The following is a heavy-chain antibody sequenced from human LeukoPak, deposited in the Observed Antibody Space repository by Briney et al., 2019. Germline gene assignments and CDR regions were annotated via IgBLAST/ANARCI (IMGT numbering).Heavy chain of an antibody. CDR3: ARDVMVRGFPYYYYYMDV. CDR1: GYTFTSYG. J-gene: IGHJ6*03. D-gene: IGHD3-10*01. CDR2: ISAYNGNT. Sequence: ASVKVSCKASGYTFTSYGISWVRQAPGQGLEWMGWISAYNGNTNYAQKLQGRVTMTTDTSTSTAYMELRSLRSDDTAVYYCARDVMVRGFPYYYYYMDVWGKGTTVTISS. V-gene: IGHV1-18*01.